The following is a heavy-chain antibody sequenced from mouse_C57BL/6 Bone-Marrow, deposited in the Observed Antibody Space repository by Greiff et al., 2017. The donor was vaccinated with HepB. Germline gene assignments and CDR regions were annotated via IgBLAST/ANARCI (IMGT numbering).Heavy chain of an antibody. CDR1: GFTFSSYA. CDR3: ARDQAHYYGSSRFAY. V-gene: IGHV5-4*01. D-gene: IGHD1-1*01. CDR2: ISDGGSYT. J-gene: IGHJ3*01. Sequence: EVNLVESGGGLVKPGGSLKLSCAASGFTFSSYAMSWVRQTPEKRLEWVATISDGGSYTYYPDNVKGRFTISRDNAKNNLYLQMSHLKSEDTAMYYCARDQAHYYGSSRFAYWGQGTLVTVSA.